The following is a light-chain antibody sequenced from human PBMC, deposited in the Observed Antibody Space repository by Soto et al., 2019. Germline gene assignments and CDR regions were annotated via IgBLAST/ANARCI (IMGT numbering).Light chain of an antibody. CDR3: QHFGSSRP. CDR1: QSLSSSY. Sequence: EIVLTQSPGTLSLSPGERATLSCRASQSLSSSYLAWYQQKPGQAPRLLIYGASSRATAIPDRFSGSGSGTDFTLTINRLEPEDFAVYYCQHFGSSRPFGGGTKVDIK. J-gene: IGKJ4*02. CDR2: GAS. V-gene: IGKV3-20*01.